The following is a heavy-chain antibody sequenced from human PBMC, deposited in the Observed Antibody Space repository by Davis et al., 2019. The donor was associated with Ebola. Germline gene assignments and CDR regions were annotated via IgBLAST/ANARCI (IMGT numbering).Heavy chain of an antibody. CDR1: GFTFDDYT. Sequence: GESLKISRAASGFTFDDYTMHWVRQAPGKGLEWVSYISSRGTNIYYADSVKGRFTISRDIAKNSLYLQMNSLRDEDTAVYFCARVGGYCSSTSCHPDYWGQGTLVTVSS. V-gene: IGHV3-48*02. CDR2: ISSRGTNI. D-gene: IGHD2-2*01. J-gene: IGHJ4*02. CDR3: ARVGGYCSSTSCHPDY.